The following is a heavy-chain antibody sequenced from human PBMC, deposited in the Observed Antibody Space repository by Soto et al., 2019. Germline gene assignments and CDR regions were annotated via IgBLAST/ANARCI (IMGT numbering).Heavy chain of an antibody. CDR2: INHSGST. V-gene: IGHV4-34*01. CDR3: ARKHVATGYYYYYMDV. J-gene: IGHJ6*03. Sequence: SETLSLTCAVYGGSFSGYYWSWIRQPPGKGLEWIGEINHSGSTNYNPSLKSRVTISVDTSKNQFSLKLSSVTAADTAVYYCARKHVATGYYYYYMDVWGKGTTVTVSS. D-gene: IGHD1-26*01. CDR1: GGSFSGYY.